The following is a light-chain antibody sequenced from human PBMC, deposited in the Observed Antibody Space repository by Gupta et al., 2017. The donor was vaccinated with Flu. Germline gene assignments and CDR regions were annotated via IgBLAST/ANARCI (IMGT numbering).Light chain of an antibody. V-gene: IGKV1-16*01. Sequence: PSSLSASVGDRVTITCRASQDIATCLAWFQKKPGKAPKLLIYSASSLKPGVPARFTGGGSGTDFALIISSLQPEDFATYYCQQYDIDPLTFGGGTTVDIK. CDR3: QQYDIDPLT. J-gene: IGKJ4*01. CDR1: QDIATC. CDR2: SAS.